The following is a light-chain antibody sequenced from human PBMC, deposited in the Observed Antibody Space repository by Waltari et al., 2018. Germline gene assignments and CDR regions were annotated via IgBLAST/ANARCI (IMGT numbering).Light chain of an antibody. CDR2: RAS. Sequence: SCRASQSVSRALAWYQQKPGQPPRLLIYRASTRSTGIPDRFSGSGSGTDFSLTISRVEPDYFAVDYCQHSLRLPGTFGQGTTVEI. V-gene: IGKV3-20*01. CDR3: QHSLRLPGT. CDR1: QSVSRAL. J-gene: IGKJ1*01.